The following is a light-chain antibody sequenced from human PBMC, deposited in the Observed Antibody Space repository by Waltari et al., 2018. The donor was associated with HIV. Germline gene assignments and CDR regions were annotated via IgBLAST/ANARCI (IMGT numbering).Light chain of an antibody. J-gene: IGKJ2*01. V-gene: IGKV3-15*01. CDR3: QQYNNWPYT. CDR2: GAS. Sequence: IVITHSPATLTVSPGESATLSCRASQSVSSNLAWYRQKQGQAPRLLIYGASTRATGIPARFSGSGSGTEFTLTISSLQSEDFAVYYCQQYNNWPYTFGQGTKLEIK. CDR1: QSVSSN.